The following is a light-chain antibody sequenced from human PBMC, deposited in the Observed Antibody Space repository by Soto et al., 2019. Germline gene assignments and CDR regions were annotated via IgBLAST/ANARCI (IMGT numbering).Light chain of an antibody. Sequence: QSALAQPASVSGSPGQSITISCTGTSSDVGGYNYVSWYQQHPGKAPKLMIYEVSKRPSGVSNRFSGSKSGNTASLTISGLQAEDEADYYCSPYTSSSSYVFGTGTKVTVL. CDR2: EVS. CDR3: SPYTSSSSYV. CDR1: SSDVGGYNY. V-gene: IGLV2-14*01. J-gene: IGLJ1*01.